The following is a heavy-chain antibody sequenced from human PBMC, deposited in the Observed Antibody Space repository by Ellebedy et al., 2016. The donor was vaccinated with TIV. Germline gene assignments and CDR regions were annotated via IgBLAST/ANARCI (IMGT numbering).Heavy chain of an antibody. CDR1: GFSLSSSAMG. CDR3: AHTSYGDYVNWFDP. V-gene: IGHV2-5*01. J-gene: IGHJ5*02. D-gene: IGHD4-17*01. Sequence: SGPTLVKPTQTLTLTCTFSGFSLSSSAMGVGWIRQPPGKALEWLATIYWNDDKRYRPSLKSRLTITKDTAKNQVVLTMTNMDPVDTATYYCAHTSYGDYVNWFDPWGQGTLVTVS. CDR2: IYWNDDK.